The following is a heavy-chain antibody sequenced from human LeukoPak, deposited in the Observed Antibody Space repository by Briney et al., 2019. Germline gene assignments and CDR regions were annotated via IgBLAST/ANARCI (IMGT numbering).Heavy chain of an antibody. CDR3: ARGISRYFDLDKDAFDI. CDR2: MNPNSGNT. J-gene: IGHJ3*02. V-gene: IGHV1-8*03. Sequence: ASVKVSFKASGSAFTSYDINWVRQATGQGVEWMGWMNPNSGNTGYTQKFKGRVTITRNTSISTAYMELSSLRSEDTAVYYCARGISRYFDLDKDAFDIWGQGTMVTVSS. D-gene: IGHD3-9*01. CDR1: GSAFTSYD.